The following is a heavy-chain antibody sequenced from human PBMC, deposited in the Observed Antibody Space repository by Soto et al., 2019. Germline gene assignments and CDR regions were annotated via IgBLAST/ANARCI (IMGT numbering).Heavy chain of an antibody. CDR2: ISGSGGST. CDR3: AKVLSTAAILPH. V-gene: IGHV3-23*01. J-gene: IGHJ4*02. D-gene: IGHD2-2*01. Sequence: FSSYAMSWVRQAPGKGLEWVSAISGSGGSTYYADSVKGRFTISRDNSKNTLYLQMNSLRAEDTAVYYCAKVLSTAAILPHWGQGTLVTVSS. CDR1: FSSYA.